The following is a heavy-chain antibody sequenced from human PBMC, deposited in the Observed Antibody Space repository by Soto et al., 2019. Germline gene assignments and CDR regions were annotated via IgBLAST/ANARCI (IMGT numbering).Heavy chain of an antibody. CDR2: INPNSGGT. J-gene: IGHJ3*02. CDR3: ARYSSGAGAFDI. V-gene: IGHV1-2*04. Sequence: QVQLVQSGAEVKKPGASVKVSCKASGYTFTGYYMHWVRQAPGQGLEWMGWINPNSGGTNYAQKFQSWVTMTSDTSISTAYMELSRLRSDDTAVYYCARYSSGAGAFDIWGQGTMVTVSS. CDR1: GYTFTGYY. D-gene: IGHD6-19*01.